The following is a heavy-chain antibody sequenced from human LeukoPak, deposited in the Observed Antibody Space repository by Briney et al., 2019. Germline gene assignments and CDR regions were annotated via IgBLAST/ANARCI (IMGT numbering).Heavy chain of an antibody. CDR2: IYPGDSDT. CDR1: GYTFTTYW. J-gene: IGHJ4*02. D-gene: IGHD2-15*01. Sequence: GESLKISCKGSGYTFTTYWIGWVRQMPGKGLEWMGIIYPGDSDTRYSPSFQGQVTFSADKSINTAYLQWRSLEASDTAIYYCARRSLRDGGYFEYWGQGTLVTVSS. V-gene: IGHV5-51*01. CDR3: ARRSLRDGGYFEY.